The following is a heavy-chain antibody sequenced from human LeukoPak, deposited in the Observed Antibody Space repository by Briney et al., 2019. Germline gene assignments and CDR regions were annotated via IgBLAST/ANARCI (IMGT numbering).Heavy chain of an antibody. Sequence: GGSLRLSCAASGFTFSSYGMHWVRQAPGKGLEWVAVIWYDGSNKYYADSVKGRFTISRDNSKNTLYLQMNNLRAEDTAVYYCAKARTDMFSLSWFDYWGQGTLVTVSS. J-gene: IGHJ4*02. D-gene: IGHD3-10*02. CDR3: AKARTDMFSLSWFDY. CDR2: IWYDGSNK. V-gene: IGHV3-33*06. CDR1: GFTFSSYG.